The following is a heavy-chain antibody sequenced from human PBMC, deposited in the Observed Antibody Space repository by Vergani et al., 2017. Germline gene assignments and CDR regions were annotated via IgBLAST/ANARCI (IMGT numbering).Heavy chain of an antibody. D-gene: IGHD3-9*01. J-gene: IGHJ4*02. V-gene: IGHV4-59*01. CDR3: ARGPLDIYDWLLAN. Sequence: QVQLQESGPGLVKPSETLSLTCTVSGGSISSYYWSWIRQPPGKGLEWIGYIYYSGSTNYNPSLKSRVTISVDTSKNQFSLKLSSVTAADTAVYYCARGPLDIYDWLLANWGQGTLVTVSS. CDR1: GGSISSYY. CDR2: IYYSGST.